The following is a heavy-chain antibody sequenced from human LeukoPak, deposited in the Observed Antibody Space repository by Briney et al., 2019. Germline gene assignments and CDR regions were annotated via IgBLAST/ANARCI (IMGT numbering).Heavy chain of an antibody. J-gene: IGHJ4*02. CDR3: TRDRLSFY. Sequence: PGGSLRLSCTASGFTFGDYAMSWIRQAPGKGLEWVGFIRSKAYGGTTEYAASVKGRFTISRDDSKSIAYLQMNSLKTEDTAVYYCTRDRLSFYWGQGTLVTVSS. V-gene: IGHV3-49*03. CDR1: GFTFGDYA. CDR2: IRSKAYGGTT. D-gene: IGHD3-16*02.